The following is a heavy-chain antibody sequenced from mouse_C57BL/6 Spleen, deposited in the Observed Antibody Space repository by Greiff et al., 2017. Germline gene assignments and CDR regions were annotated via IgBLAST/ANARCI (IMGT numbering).Heavy chain of an antibody. J-gene: IGHJ3*01. CDR1: GYTFTSYT. Sequence: QVQLQQPGAELARPGASVKMSCKASGYTFTSYTMHWVKQRPGQGLEWIGYINPSSGYTKYNQKFKDKATLTADKSSSTAYMQLSSLTSEDSAVYYCARSDGNYVGFAYWGQGTLVTVSA. CDR2: INPSSGYT. D-gene: IGHD2-1*01. CDR3: ARSDGNYVGFAY. V-gene: IGHV1-4*01.